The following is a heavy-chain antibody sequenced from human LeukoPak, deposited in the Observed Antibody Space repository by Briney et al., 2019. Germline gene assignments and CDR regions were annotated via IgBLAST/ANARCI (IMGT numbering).Heavy chain of an antibody. CDR3: ARDQFPGPGSYYIGVTSDACDI. Sequence: RGALRLSRAASVFTFSSYSINWVRQAPGKGLEWVSSISSSSSYIYYADSVKGRFTISRDKAKNSLYLQKNSLRAEDPAVYYCARDQFPGPGSYYIGVTSDACDIWGQGTMVTVSS. D-gene: IGHD3-10*01. J-gene: IGHJ3*02. CDR1: VFTFSSYS. CDR2: ISSSSSYI. V-gene: IGHV3-21*01.